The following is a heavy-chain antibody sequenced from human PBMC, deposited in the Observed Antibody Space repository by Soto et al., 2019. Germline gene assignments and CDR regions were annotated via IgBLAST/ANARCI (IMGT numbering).Heavy chain of an antibody. Sequence: QVQLQESGPGLVPPSETLSLTCSVSGDSINSYFWSWIRQPPGKGLEWIGYVYYTGTSTYNPSFKCRGTIAVDTSRNQFALKLTSVTAAVTAVYYCARTSPLLGADYYGLAVWGQGTTVTVSS. CDR3: ARTSPLLGADYYGLAV. CDR2: VYYTGTS. V-gene: IGHV4-59*08. D-gene: IGHD1-26*01. CDR1: GDSINSYF. J-gene: IGHJ6*02.